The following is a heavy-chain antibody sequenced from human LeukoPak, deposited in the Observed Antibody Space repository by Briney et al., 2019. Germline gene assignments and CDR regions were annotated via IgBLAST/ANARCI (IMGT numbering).Heavy chain of an antibody. D-gene: IGHD3-10*01. J-gene: IGHJ6*03. CDR2: ISYSGIT. Sequence: SETLSLTCTVSGGSISSHYWSWIRQSSGKGLEWIGYISYSGITNYNPSLKSRVTISVDTSKNQFSLKVTSVTAADTAVYYCARDHSGSGSSDAYYYRDVWGKGTTVTVSS. CDR3: ARDHSGSGSSDAYYYRDV. V-gene: IGHV4-59*11. CDR1: GGSISSHY.